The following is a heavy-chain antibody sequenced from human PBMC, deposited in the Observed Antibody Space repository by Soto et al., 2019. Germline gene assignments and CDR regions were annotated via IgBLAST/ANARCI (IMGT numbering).Heavy chain of an antibody. CDR2: IWYDGSNK. J-gene: IGHJ4*02. Sequence: QVQLVESGGGVVQPGRSLRLSCAASGFTFSSYGMHWVRQAPGKGLEWVAVIWYDGSNKYYADSVKGRFTISRDNSKNTLYLQMNSLRAEDTAVYYCARDLEDTAMVVGFVYWGQGTLVTVSS. CDR1: GFTFSSYG. CDR3: ARDLEDTAMVVGFVY. V-gene: IGHV3-33*01. D-gene: IGHD5-18*01.